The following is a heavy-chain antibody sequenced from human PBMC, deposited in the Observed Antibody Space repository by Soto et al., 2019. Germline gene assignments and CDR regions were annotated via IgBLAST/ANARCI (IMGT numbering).Heavy chain of an antibody. J-gene: IGHJ5*02. Sequence: ASVKVSWKASGYTFTSYGISWVRQAPGQGLEWMGWISAYNGNTNYAQKLQGRVTMTTDTSTSTAYMELRSLRSDDTAVYYCARVGQDIAHNWFDPWGQGTLVTVSS. D-gene: IGHD2-15*01. CDR3: ARVGQDIAHNWFDP. CDR1: GYTFTSYG. CDR2: ISAYNGNT. V-gene: IGHV1-18*01.